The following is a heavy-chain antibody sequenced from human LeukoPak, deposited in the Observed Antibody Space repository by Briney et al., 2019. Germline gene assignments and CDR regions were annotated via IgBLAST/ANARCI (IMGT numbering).Heavy chain of an antibody. V-gene: IGHV3-53*01. D-gene: IGHD3-10*01. Sequence: PGGSLRLSCAASGFTVSSNYMSWVRQAPGKGLEWVSVTYSGGSTYYADSVKGRFTISRDNSKNTLYLQMNSLRAEDTAVYYCARDRGSGSYRYFDYWGQGTLVTVSS. CDR1: GFTVSSNY. CDR2: TYSGGST. J-gene: IGHJ4*02. CDR3: ARDRGSGSYRYFDY.